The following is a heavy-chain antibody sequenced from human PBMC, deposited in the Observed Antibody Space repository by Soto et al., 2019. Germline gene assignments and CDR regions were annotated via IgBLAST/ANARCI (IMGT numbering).Heavy chain of an antibody. CDR3: ARSRPKDY. J-gene: IGHJ4*02. CDR1: GYTFTGYY. Sequence: ASVKVSCKGAGYTFTGYYMHWVRQAPGQGLEWMGWISAYNGNTNYAQKLQGRVTMTTDTSTSTAYMELRSLRSDDTAVYYCARSRPKDYWGQGTLVTVSS. CDR2: ISAYNGNT. V-gene: IGHV1-18*04.